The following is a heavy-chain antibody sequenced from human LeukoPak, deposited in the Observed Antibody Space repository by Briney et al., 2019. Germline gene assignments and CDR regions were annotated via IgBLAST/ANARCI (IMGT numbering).Heavy chain of an antibody. CDR1: GGSFSGYY. J-gene: IGHJ4*02. D-gene: IGHD3-22*01. Sequence: ASETLSLTCAVYGGSFSGYYWSWIRQPPGKGLEWIGEINHSGSTNYNPSLKSRVTISVDTFKNQFSLKLSSVTAADTAVYYCARGRMVINLWGQGTLVTVSS. CDR2: INHSGST. V-gene: IGHV4-34*01. CDR3: ARGRMVINL.